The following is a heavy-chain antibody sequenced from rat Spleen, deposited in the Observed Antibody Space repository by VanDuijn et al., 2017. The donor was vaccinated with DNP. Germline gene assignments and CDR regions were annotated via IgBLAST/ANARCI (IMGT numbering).Heavy chain of an antibody. CDR2: INSAGST. CDR1: GYSITSSYR. Sequence: EVQLQESGPGLVKPSQSLSLTCSVTGYSITSSYRWNWIRKFPGNKLEWMGYINSAGSTNYNPSLKSRISITRDTSKNQFFLQVNSVTTEDTAPYYVARFAQGYYVMDAWGQGASVTVSS. CDR3: ARFAQGYYVMDA. J-gene: IGHJ4*01. V-gene: IGHV3-3*01.